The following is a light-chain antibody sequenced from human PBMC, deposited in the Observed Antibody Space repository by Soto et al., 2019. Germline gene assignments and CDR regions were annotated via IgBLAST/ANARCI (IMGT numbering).Light chain of an antibody. V-gene: IGLV1-44*01. J-gene: IGLJ3*02. CDR3: ATWDDSLNAWV. Sequence: QSVVTQPPSASGTPGQRVTISCSGSSSSIGSNTVNWYRQLPGTAPKLLIYNNNQRPSGVPDRFSGSKSGTSASLAISGLQSDDEADYYCATWDDSLNAWVFGGGTKLTVL. CDR1: SSSIGSNT. CDR2: NNN.